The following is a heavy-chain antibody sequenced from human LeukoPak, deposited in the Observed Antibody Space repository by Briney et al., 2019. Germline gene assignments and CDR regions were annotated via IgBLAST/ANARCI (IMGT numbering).Heavy chain of an antibody. CDR3: AKVHLSGYYDSSGYYFDAFDI. V-gene: IGHV3-23*01. CDR1: GVTFNNFA. Sequence: GGSLRLSCAASGVTFNNFAMSWVRQAPGKGLEWVSAISGSGDTTFYADSAKGRFTISRDNSKSTLYLQMNSLRADDTAVYYCAKVHLSGYYDSSGYYFDAFDIWGQGTMVTVSS. D-gene: IGHD3-22*01. J-gene: IGHJ3*02. CDR2: ISGSGDTT.